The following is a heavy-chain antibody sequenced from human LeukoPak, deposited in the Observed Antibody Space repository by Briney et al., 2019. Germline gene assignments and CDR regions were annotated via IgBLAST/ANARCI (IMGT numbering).Heavy chain of an antibody. Sequence: ASVKVSCKASGYTFSSYTMNWVRQAPGQGLEWMGWISAYNGNTKYAQKLQGRVTMTTDTSTSTAYMELRSLRSDDPAVYYCGRGYSSGWIIDYWGQGTLVTVSS. CDR3: GRGYSSGWIIDY. CDR2: ISAYNGNT. J-gene: IGHJ4*02. V-gene: IGHV1-18*01. CDR1: GYTFSSYT. D-gene: IGHD6-19*01.